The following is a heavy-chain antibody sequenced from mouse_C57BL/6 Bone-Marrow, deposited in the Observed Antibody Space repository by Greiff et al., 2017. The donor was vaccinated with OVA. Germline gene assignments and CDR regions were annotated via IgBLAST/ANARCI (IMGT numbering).Heavy chain of an antibody. CDR3: AREIYDSDGGYARDY. Sequence: VQLQQSGPVLVKPGASVKMSCKASGYTFTDYYMNWVKQSHGKSLEWIGVINPENGGTSSNQKFKGQATLTVAKSSRTAYMELNSLTCEDSAVYYCAREIYDSDGGYARDYWGQGTSVTVSS. CDR1: GYTFTDYY. CDR2: INPENGGT. V-gene: IGHV1-19*01. J-gene: IGHJ4*01. D-gene: IGHD2-4*01.